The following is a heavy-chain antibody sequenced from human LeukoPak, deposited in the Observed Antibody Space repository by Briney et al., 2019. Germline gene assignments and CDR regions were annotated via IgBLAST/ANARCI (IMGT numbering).Heavy chain of an antibody. V-gene: IGHV1-2*02. J-gene: IGHJ1*01. CDR3: ARAATAIDFWGAERYFQH. CDR1: GYTFTGYY. Sequence: ASVKVSCKASGYTFTGYYMHWVRQAPGQGLEWMGGINANSGGTNYAQKFQGRVTMTRDTSISTAYMELSRLRSDDTAVYYCARAATAIDFWGAERYFQHWGQGTLVTVSS. CDR2: INANSGGT. D-gene: IGHD3-3*01.